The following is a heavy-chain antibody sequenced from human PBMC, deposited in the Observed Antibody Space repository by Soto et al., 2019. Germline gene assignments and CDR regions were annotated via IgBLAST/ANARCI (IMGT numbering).Heavy chain of an antibody. CDR2: SRNKANSYTT. V-gene: IGHV3-72*01. Sequence: VQLQESGGGLVQPGGSLRLSCAASGFTFSDHYMDWVRQAPGKGLEWVGRSRNKANSYTTEYAASVRGRFTISRDDSKNSLYLQMNSLKTEDTAVYYCARDLGSWGQGTLVTVSS. CDR3: ARDLGS. CDR1: GFTFSDHY. J-gene: IGHJ5*02.